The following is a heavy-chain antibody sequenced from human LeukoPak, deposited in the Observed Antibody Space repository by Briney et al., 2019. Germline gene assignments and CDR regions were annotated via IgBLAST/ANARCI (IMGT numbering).Heavy chain of an antibody. CDR2: ISSGSSTI. CDR3: VRRKGIGPEDIFEI. D-gene: IGHD1-14*01. V-gene: IGHV3-48*01. Sequence: PGGSLRLSCAASGFTFSNYWMHWVRQAPGKGLEWVSYISSGSSTIYYADSVKGRFTISRDNVKNSLYLEMNSLRAEDTAVYYCVRRKGIGPEDIFEIWGQGTMVSVSS. J-gene: IGHJ3*02. CDR1: GFTFSNYW.